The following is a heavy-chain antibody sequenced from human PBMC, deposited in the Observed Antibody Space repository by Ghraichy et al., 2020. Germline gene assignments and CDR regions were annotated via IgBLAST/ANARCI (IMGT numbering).Heavy chain of an antibody. CDR1: GFTFSSYG. Sequence: GGSLRLSCAASGFTFSSYGMHWVRQAPGKGLEWVAVISYDGYDKYYADSVKGRFTISRDNSKSTLYLQMNTLRAEDTAVYYCAKGDRGNFGYYYYMDVWGKGTTVTVSS. V-gene: IGHV3-30*18. J-gene: IGHJ6*03. CDR2: ISYDGYDK. D-gene: IGHD3-3*02. CDR3: AKGDRGNFGYYYYMDV.